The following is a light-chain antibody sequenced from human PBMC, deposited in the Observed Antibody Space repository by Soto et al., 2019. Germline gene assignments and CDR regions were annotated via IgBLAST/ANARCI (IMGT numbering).Light chain of an antibody. V-gene: IGLV3-16*01. CDR2: KDS. CDR3: LSADSSGTYLG. Sequence: SYELTQPPSVSVSLGQMARITCSGEALPKKYAYWYQQKPGQFPVLVIYKDSERPSGIPERFSGSSSGTIVTLTISGVQAEDEADYYCLSADSSGTYLGFGGGTKVTVL. J-gene: IGLJ3*02. CDR1: ALPKKY.